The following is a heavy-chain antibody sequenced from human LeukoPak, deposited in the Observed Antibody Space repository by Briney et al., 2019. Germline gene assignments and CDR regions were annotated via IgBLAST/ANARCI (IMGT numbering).Heavy chain of an antibody. Sequence: GASVKVSCKASGYTFTAYYMHWVRQAPGQGLEWMGWISPNSGGTNYAQKFQGRVTMTRDTSISTAYMELSRLRSDDTAVYYCARDPGDTLRYFDWPPYYMDVWGKGTTVTISS. J-gene: IGHJ6*03. V-gene: IGHV1-2*02. CDR2: ISPNSGGT. CDR1: GYTFTAYY. CDR3: ARDPGDTLRYFDWPPYYMDV. D-gene: IGHD3-9*01.